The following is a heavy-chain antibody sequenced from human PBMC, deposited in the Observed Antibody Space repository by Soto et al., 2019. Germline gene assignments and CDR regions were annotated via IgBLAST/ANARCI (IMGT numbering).Heavy chain of an antibody. V-gene: IGHV4-30-2*02. Sequence: SETLSLTCAVSGGSISSGGYSWSWIRQPPGKGLEWIGYIYHSGSTYYNPSLKSRVTISVDLSKNQFSLRLSSVTTADTALYYCARTTAVPNTLRSRYFFDYWGQGTLVTVSS. CDR1: GGSISSGGYS. D-gene: IGHD1-7*01. J-gene: IGHJ4*02. CDR3: ARTTAVPNTLRSRYFFDY. CDR2: IYHSGST.